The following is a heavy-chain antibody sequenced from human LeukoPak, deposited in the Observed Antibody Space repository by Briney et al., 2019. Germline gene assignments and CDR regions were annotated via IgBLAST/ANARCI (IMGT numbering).Heavy chain of an antibody. D-gene: IGHD3-10*01. CDR1: GFTFSSYA. J-gene: IGHJ4*02. CDR3: AKDLVTSGSY. V-gene: IGHV3-23*01. CDR2: VSGSGGST. Sequence: GGSLRLSCAASGFTFSSYAMSWVRPAPGKGLEWVSTVSGSGGSTYYADSVKGRFTNPRDNSKNTMYLQMNSLRVEDTAVYYCAKDLVTSGSYWGQGTLVSVSS.